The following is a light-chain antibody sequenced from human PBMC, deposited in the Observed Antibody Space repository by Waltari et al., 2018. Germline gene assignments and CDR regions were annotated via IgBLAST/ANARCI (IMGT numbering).Light chain of an antibody. CDR1: QRVGRS. Sequence: EIVLTQSPGTLSLSPGERATLSCRASQRVGRSLAWYQQKRGRAPSLLIYATSTRATGIPDRFSGSGSGTDFSLTISRLEPEDFAVYYCQHYVRLPVTFGLGTKVEIK. CDR3: QHYVRLPVT. V-gene: IGKV3-20*01. CDR2: ATS. J-gene: IGKJ1*01.